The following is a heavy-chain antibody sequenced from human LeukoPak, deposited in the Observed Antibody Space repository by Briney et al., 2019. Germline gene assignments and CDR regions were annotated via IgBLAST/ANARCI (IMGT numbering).Heavy chain of an antibody. V-gene: IGHV1-58*02. D-gene: IGHD6-19*01. J-gene: IGHJ4*02. Sequence: SVKVSCKASGYTFTGYYMHWVRQARGQRLEWIGWIVVGSGNTNYAQKFQERVTITRDMSTSTAYTELSSLRSEDTAVYYCAASPLQWLVRWGQGTLVTVSS. CDR1: GYTFTGYY. CDR2: IVVGSGNT. CDR3: AASPLQWLVR.